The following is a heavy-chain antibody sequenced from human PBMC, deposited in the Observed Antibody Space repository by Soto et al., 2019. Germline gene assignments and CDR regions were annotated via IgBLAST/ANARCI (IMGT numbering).Heavy chain of an antibody. CDR1: GGSISSGDYY. D-gene: IGHD3-10*01. CDR2: IYYNGNT. J-gene: IGHJ4*02. CDR3: AKDMVRGVIPPILDY. V-gene: IGHV4-31*03. Sequence: TLSLTCTVSGGSISSGDYYWSWIRQLPGKDLEWIAYIYYNGNTYYTPSLKSRTTISLDTSRNQFFLNLNSVTAADTALYYCAKDMVRGVIPPILDYWGQGTLVTVS.